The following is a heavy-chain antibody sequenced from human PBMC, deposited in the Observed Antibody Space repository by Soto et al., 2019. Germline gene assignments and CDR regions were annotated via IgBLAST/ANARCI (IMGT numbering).Heavy chain of an antibody. CDR1: GDSVSSGGYY. V-gene: IGHV4-31*03. J-gene: IGHJ3*01. CDR3: ARENFGVIIHDAFDP. Sequence: QVQLQESGPGLVMPSQTLSLTCTVSGDSVSSGGYYWNWIRQHPGRGLEWLGYIYDSETTYYNPSLERRLSISVDAYKNQFSLKVTSVTPADTAVYYCARENFGVIIHDAFDPWGQGTMVTVSS. CDR2: IYDSETT. D-gene: IGHD2-8*01.